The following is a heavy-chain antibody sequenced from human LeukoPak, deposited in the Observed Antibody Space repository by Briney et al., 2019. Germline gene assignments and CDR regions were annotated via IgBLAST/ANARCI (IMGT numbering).Heavy chain of an antibody. CDR3: AKARFLEWLLFYFDY. Sequence: GGSLRLSCAASGFTFSSYAMSWVRQAPGKGLEWVSAISGSGGSTYYADSVKGRFTISGDNSKNTLYLQMNSLRAEDTAVYYCAKARFLEWLLFYFDYWGQGTLVTVSS. D-gene: IGHD3-3*01. CDR2: ISGSGGST. V-gene: IGHV3-23*01. CDR1: GFTFSSYA. J-gene: IGHJ4*02.